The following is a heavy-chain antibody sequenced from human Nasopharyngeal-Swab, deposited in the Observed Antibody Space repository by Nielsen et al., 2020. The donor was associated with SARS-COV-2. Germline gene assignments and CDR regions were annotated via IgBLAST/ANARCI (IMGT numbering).Heavy chain of an antibody. CDR3: AKPYGAFLGGGFDS. CDR1: GGSILDTDYY. J-gene: IGHJ4*02. D-gene: IGHD3-16*01. Sequence: SETLSLTCTVSGGSILDTDYYWAWIRQPPGKGLEWVGSIYSRGSTSHNPSLRSRVTISVDASKHQFSLKLNSLTAADTAMYYCAKPYGAFLGGGFDSWGQGTLVTVSS. V-gene: IGHV4-39*01. CDR2: IYSRGST.